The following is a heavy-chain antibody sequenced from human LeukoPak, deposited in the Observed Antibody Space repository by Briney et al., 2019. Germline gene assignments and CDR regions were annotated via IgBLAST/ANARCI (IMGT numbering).Heavy chain of an antibody. D-gene: IGHD6-19*01. J-gene: IGHJ3*02. Sequence: ASVKVSCKASGYTFTGYYMHWVRQAPGQGLEWMGWINPNSGGTNYAQKFQGRVTMTRDTSISTAYMELSRLRSDDTAVYYCARDLLAVAGHDAFDIWGQGTMVTVSS. CDR3: ARDLLAVAGHDAFDI. V-gene: IGHV1-2*02. CDR1: GYTFTGYY. CDR2: INPNSGGT.